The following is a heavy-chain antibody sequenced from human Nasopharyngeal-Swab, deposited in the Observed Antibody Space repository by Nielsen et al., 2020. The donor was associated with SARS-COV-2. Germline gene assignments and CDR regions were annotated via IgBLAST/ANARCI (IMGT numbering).Heavy chain of an antibody. CDR3: ARPGGQQLANDYYYGMDV. V-gene: IGHV4-59*13. Sequence: SETLSLTCTVSGGSISSYYWSWIRQPPGKGLEWIGYIYYSGSTNYNPSLKSRVTISVDTSKNQFSLKLSSVTAADTAVYYCARPGGQQLANDYYYGMDVWGQGTTVTVSS. CDR2: IYYSGST. J-gene: IGHJ6*02. D-gene: IGHD6-13*01. CDR1: GGSISSYY.